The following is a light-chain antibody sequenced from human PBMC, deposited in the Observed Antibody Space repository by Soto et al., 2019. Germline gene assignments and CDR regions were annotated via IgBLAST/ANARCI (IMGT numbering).Light chain of an antibody. CDR3: SSYTSSSTVV. Sequence: QSALTQPASVSGSPGQSITLSCTGTSSYVGGYNYVSWYQQHPGKAPKLMIYDVSNRPSGVSNRFSGSKSGNTASLTISGLQAEDEADYYCSSYTSSSTVVFGGGTQLTVL. CDR2: DVS. CDR1: SSYVGGYNY. V-gene: IGLV2-14*01. J-gene: IGLJ2*01.